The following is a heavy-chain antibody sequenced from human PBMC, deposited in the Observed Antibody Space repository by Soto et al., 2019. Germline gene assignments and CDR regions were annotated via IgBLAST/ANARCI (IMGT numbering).Heavy chain of an antibody. D-gene: IGHD6-13*01. Sequence: SVKVSCKASGGTFSSYAISWVRQAPGQGLEWMGGIIPIFGTANYAQKFQGRVTITADESTSTAYMELSSLRSEDTAVYYCAREKAAAGNYFDYWGQGTLVTVSS. CDR1: GGTFSSYA. CDR3: AREKAAAGNYFDY. CDR2: IIPIFGTA. J-gene: IGHJ4*02. V-gene: IGHV1-69*13.